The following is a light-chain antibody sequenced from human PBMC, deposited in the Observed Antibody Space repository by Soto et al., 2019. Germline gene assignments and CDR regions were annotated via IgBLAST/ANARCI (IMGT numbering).Light chain of an antibody. Sequence: DIQMTQSPSTLSASVGDRVTITCRASQSISYYLAWYQKKPGKAPKVLIWNASSLQRGVPSGFSGSGSGTEFTLTISSLQPDDFATYYCQQYNRFSTWTFGQGTKVEIK. J-gene: IGKJ1*01. CDR1: QSISYY. V-gene: IGKV1-5*01. CDR3: QQYNRFSTWT. CDR2: NAS.